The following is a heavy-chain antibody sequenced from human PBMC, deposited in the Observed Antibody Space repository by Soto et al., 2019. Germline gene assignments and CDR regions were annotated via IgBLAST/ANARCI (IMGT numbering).Heavy chain of an antibody. CDR1: GFTFSTYA. V-gene: IGHV3-23*01. CDR3: AKERACSNPSCYERLGNWFDP. D-gene: IGHD2-2*01. CDR2: ISDSGGRT. J-gene: IGHJ5*02. Sequence: EVQLLESGGGLVQPGGSLRLSCAASGFTFSTYAMSWVRQAPGKGLEWVSAISDSGGRTYYADSVKGRFTISRDNSKNTLYLQLNSLRAEDTAVYYCAKERACSNPSCYERLGNWFDPWGHGTLVTVSS.